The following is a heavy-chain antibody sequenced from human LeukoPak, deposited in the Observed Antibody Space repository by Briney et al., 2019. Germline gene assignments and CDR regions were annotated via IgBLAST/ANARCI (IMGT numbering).Heavy chain of an antibody. J-gene: IGHJ4*02. Sequence: PSETLSLTCAVYGGSFSGYYWSWIRQPPGKGPEWIGEINHSGSTNYNPSLKSRVTISVDTSKNQFSLKLSSVTAADTAVYYCARAGLNGDVDCSGQGTLVTVSS. D-gene: IGHD4-17*01. CDR3: ARAGLNGDVDC. CDR2: INHSGST. V-gene: IGHV4-34*01. CDR1: GGSFSGYY.